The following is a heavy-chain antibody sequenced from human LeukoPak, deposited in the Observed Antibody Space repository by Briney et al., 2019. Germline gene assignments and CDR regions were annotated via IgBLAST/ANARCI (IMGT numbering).Heavy chain of an antibody. CDR3: AREEKGGLFDY. J-gene: IGHJ4*02. Sequence: ASVKVSCKASGYTFITYGISWVRQAPGQGLEWMGWISVFNGDTNYAQKVQGRVTMTTDRSTSTAYMELRSLRSDDTAVYYCAREEKGGLFDYWGQGTLVTVSS. D-gene: IGHD1-26*01. V-gene: IGHV1-18*01. CDR1: GYTFITYG. CDR2: ISVFNGDT.